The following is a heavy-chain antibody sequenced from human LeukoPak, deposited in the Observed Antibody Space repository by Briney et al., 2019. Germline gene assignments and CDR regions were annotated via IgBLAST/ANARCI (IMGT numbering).Heavy chain of an antibody. CDR1: GGSISSGGYY. D-gene: IGHD1-26*01. J-gene: IGHJ4*02. V-gene: IGHV4-30-2*01. Sequence: SETLSLTCTVSGGSISSGGYYWSWIRQPPGKGLEWIGYIYHSGSTYYNPSLKSRVTISVDTSKYQFSLKLNSVTAADTAVYYCARSPEGGGLFDYWGQGTLVTVSS. CDR2: IYHSGST. CDR3: ARSPEGGGLFDY.